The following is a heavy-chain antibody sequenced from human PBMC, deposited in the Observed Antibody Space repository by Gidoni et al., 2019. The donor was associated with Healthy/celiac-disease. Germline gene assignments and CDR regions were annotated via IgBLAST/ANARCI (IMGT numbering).Heavy chain of an antibody. V-gene: IGHV4-34*01. CDR1: GGSFSGYY. CDR2: INHSGST. J-gene: IGHJ4*02. CDR3: ARGSTSYYYGSGSYYFDY. Sequence: QVQLQQWGAGLLKPSETLSLTCSVYGGSFSGYYWSWIRQPPGKGLEWIGEINHSGSTNYNPSLKGRVTISVDTSKNQFSLKLSSVTAADTAVYYCARGSTSYYYGSGSYYFDYWGQGTLVTVSS. D-gene: IGHD3-10*01.